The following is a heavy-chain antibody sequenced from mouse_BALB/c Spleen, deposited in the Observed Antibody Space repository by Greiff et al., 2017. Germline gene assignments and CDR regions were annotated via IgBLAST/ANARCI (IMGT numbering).Heavy chain of an antibody. Sequence: EVQLQQSGPGLVKPSQSLSLTCTVTGYSITSDYAWNWIRQFPGNKLEWMGYISYSGSTSYNPSLKSRISITRDTSKNQFFLQLNSVTTEDTATYYCARGEDDYDVWFAYWGQGTLVTVSA. J-gene: IGHJ3*01. CDR1: GYSITSDYA. D-gene: IGHD2-4*01. CDR2: ISYSGST. V-gene: IGHV3-2*02. CDR3: ARGEDDYDVWFAY.